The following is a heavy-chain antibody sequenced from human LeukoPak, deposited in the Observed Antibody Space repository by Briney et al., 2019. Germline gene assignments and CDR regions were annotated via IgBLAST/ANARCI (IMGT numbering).Heavy chain of an antibody. J-gene: IGHJ6*03. V-gene: IGHV4-61*02. CDR1: GGSISSGSYY. Sequence: PSQTLSLTCTVSGGSISSGSYYWSWIRQPAGKGLEWIGRIYTSGSTNYNPSLKSRVTISVDTSKNQFSLELSSVTAADTAVYYCARDRDIAVAGTGYYYYMDVWGKGTTVTVSS. D-gene: IGHD6-19*01. CDR3: ARDRDIAVAGTGYYYYMDV. CDR2: IYTSGST.